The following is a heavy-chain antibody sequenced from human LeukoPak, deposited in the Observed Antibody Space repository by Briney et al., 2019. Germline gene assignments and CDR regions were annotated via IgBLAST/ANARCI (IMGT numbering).Heavy chain of an antibody. Sequence: GGSLRLSCAASGFTFSSYAMSWVRRAPGKGLEWVSAISGSGVSTYYADSVKGRFTISRDNSKNTLYLQMNSLRAEDTAVYYCAKDCSSTSCPTSDYWGQGTLVTVSS. J-gene: IGHJ4*02. D-gene: IGHD2-2*01. V-gene: IGHV3-23*01. CDR1: GFTFSSYA. CDR2: ISGSGVST. CDR3: AKDCSSTSCPTSDY.